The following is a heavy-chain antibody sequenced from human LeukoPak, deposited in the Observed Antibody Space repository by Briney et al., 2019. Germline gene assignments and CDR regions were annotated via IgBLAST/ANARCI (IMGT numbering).Heavy chain of an antibody. V-gene: IGHV3-23*01. Sequence: GGSLRLSCAASGFTFSSYAVSWVRQAPGKGLEWVAAISGIVGSTYYADSVKGRFTTSRDNSKNTMYLQMNSLRAEDTAVYYCAKHSPYCSSTSCYLSSVHHYFMDVWGKGTTVTVSS. CDR3: AKHSPYCSSTSCYLSSVHHYFMDV. J-gene: IGHJ6*03. CDR1: GFTFSSYA. CDR2: ISGIVGST. D-gene: IGHD2-2*01.